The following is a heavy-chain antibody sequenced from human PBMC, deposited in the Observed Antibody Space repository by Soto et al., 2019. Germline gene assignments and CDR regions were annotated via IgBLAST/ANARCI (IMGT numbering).Heavy chain of an antibody. CDR3: ARHRRFGDYPSYSYYMDV. D-gene: IGHD4-17*01. J-gene: IGHJ6*03. CDR2: IYYNGGT. V-gene: IGHV4-39*01. Sequence: SETLSLTCTVSGGSISSSSYYWGWIRQPPGKGLEWIGSIYYNGGTYYNPSLKSRVTISVDTSKNQFSLKLSSVTAADTALYYCARHRRFGDYPSYSYYMDVWGKGNTVTVSS. CDR1: GGSISSSSYY.